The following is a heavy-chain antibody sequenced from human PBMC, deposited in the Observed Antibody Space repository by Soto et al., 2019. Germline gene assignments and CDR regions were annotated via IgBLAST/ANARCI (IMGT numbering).Heavy chain of an antibody. Sequence: SETLSLTCTVSGGSISSSSYYWGWIRQPPGKGLEWIGSIYYSGSTYYNPSLKSRVTISVDTSKNQFSLKLSSVTAADTAVYYCARPIAAAGRDAFDIWGQGXMVTV. J-gene: IGHJ3*02. V-gene: IGHV4-39*01. CDR2: IYYSGST. CDR3: ARPIAAAGRDAFDI. CDR1: GGSISSSSYY. D-gene: IGHD6-13*01.